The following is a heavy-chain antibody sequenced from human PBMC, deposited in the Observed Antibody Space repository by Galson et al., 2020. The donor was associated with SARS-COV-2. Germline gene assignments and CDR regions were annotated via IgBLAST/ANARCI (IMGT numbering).Heavy chain of an antibody. J-gene: IGHJ6*01. V-gene: IGHV4-30-2*01. CDR2: IYHGGTT. CDR3: ARGDSYDMDV. CDR1: GGSITSGNYS. Sequence: SETLSLTCAVSGGSITSGNYSWNWIRQPPGKGLEWIGLIYHGGTTYYNPSLKSRVTMSLDRSKNQFSLRLTSVTAADTAVYYCARGDSYDMDVWGQETTVTVSP.